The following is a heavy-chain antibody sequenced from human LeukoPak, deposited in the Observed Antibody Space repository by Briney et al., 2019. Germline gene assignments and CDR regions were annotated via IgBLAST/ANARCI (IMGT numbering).Heavy chain of an antibody. D-gene: IGHD3-3*01. Sequence: GGSLTLSCAASGFTFSDYWMHWVRQAPGKGLVWVSRISSDGSRVTYADSVKGRFTISRDNAKNSLYLQMNSLRAEDTAVYYCARESITIFGVVIIPTGAFDIWGQGTMVTVSS. CDR2: ISSDGSRV. CDR3: ARESITIFGVVIIPTGAFDI. V-gene: IGHV3-74*01. J-gene: IGHJ3*02. CDR1: GFTFSDYW.